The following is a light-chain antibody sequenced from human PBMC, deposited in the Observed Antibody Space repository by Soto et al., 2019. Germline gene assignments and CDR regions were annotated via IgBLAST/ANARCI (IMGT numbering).Light chain of an antibody. J-gene: IGKJ4*01. CDR3: QQHYTKPPLT. CDR1: QSVSSSY. CDR2: GAS. Sequence: EIVLTQSPGTLSLSPGERATLSCRASQSVSSSYLSCYQQQPGQAPRLLLYGASSRATGSTARFSGGGSGTDFTLTISSLQAEDVALHYCQQHYTKPPLTFGGGTQVDIK. V-gene: IGKV3-20*01.